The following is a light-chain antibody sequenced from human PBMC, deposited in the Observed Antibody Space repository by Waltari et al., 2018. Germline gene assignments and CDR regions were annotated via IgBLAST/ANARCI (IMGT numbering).Light chain of an antibody. CDR3: QQRYGYPLT. V-gene: IGKV1-9*01. CDR2: GAS. Sequence: DIQLTQSPSFLSASVGDRVTITCRASQGIGSFLSWYQQKPGKAPKFLVYGASTLQDGFPSRVSGSGSGTEFTLTISSLQPEDSASYYCQQRYGYPLTFGQGTKVEIK. J-gene: IGKJ1*01. CDR1: QGIGSF.